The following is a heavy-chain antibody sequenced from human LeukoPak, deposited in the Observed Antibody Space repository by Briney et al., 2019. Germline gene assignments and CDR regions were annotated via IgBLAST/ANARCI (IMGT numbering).Heavy chain of an antibody. J-gene: IGHJ4*02. Sequence: PGRSLRLSCAASGFTFSSYGMHWVRQAPGKGLEWVAVIWYDGSNKYYADSVKGRFTISRDNSKNTLYLQMNSPRAEDTAVYYCAGGGWDIVATILDYWGQGTLVTVSS. CDR2: IWYDGSNK. CDR1: GFTFSSYG. V-gene: IGHV3-33*01. CDR3: AGGGWDIVATILDY. D-gene: IGHD5-12*01.